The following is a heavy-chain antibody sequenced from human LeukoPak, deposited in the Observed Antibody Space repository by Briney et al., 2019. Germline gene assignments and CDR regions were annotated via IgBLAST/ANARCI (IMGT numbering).Heavy chain of an antibody. J-gene: IGHJ4*02. CDR3: ARQMNTVTADY. D-gene: IGHD4-17*01. V-gene: IGHV4-39*01. CDR1: GGSISSSSYF. CDR2: IFYSGST. Sequence: TSGTLSLTCTVSGGSISSSSYFWGWIRQPPGKGVEWIGSIFYSGSTYYNPSLNSRVTISIDTSKNQCSLRLSSVTAADTAVYYCARQMNTVTADYWGQGTLVTVSS.